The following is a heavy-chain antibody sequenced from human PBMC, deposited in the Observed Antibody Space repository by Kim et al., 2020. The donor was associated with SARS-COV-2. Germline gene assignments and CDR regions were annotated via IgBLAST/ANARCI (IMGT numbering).Heavy chain of an antibody. CDR2: IYYSGST. CDR1: GGSISSYY. Sequence: SETLSLTCTVSGGSISSYYWSWIRQPPGKGLEWIGYIYYSGSTNYNPSLKSRVTISVDTSKNQFSLKLSSVTAADTAVYYCARGGQYRFLEWLFLDYWGQGTLVTVSS. J-gene: IGHJ4*02. D-gene: IGHD3-3*01. CDR3: ARGGQYRFLEWLFLDY. V-gene: IGHV4-59*13.